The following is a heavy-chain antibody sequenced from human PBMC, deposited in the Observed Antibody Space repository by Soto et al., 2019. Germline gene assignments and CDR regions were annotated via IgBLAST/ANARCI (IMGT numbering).Heavy chain of an antibody. CDR2: IIPMYGTE. CDR3: AVVTYGHCACGFDY. V-gene: IGHV1-69*01. J-gene: IGHJ4*02. Sequence: QVQLVQSGAEVKKPGSSVKVSCKASGGTFSSYAIIWVREAPGQGLEWMGGIIPMYGTENYEQKFEGIGTITADESPSTGYMELSSLRSEDTPVYYCAVVTYGHCACGFDYCGRGTLVTVAS. D-gene: IGHD4-17*01. CDR1: GGTFSSYA.